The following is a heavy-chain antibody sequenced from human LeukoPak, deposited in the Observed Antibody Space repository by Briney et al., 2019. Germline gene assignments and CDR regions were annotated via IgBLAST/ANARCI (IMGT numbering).Heavy chain of an antibody. CDR3: ARARYYDCNGYPYYFGF. J-gene: IGHJ4*02. V-gene: IGHV3-53*01. Sequence: PGGSLRLSCAASGFTVSSNYMSWVRQAPGKGLEWVSVIYSGGSTYYADSVKGRFTISRDNSKNTLYLQMNSLRAEDTAVYYCARARYYDCNGYPYYFGFWGQGTLVTVSS. CDR2: IYSGGST. D-gene: IGHD3-22*01. CDR1: GFTVSSNY.